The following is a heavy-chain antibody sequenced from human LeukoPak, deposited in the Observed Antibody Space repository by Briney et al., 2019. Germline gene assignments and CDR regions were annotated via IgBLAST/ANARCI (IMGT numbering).Heavy chain of an antibody. J-gene: IGHJ4*02. D-gene: IGHD2-15*01. CDR2: IGASDGYT. CDR1: GFSLSTFA. Sequence: GGSLRLSCVASGFSLSTFAMSWVRQSPEKGLEWVSAIGASDGYTYHADSVKGRFTMSRDISRNTVYLQMNSLRVDDTAVYYCAKAPVTSCRGAFCYPFDYWGQGTLVTVSS. CDR3: AKAPVTSCRGAFCYPFDY. V-gene: IGHV3-23*01.